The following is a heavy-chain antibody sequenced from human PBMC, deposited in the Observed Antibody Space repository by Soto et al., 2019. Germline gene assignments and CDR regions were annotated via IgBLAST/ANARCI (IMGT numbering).Heavy chain of an antibody. CDR2: IYPGDSDT. J-gene: IGHJ6*02. CDR1: GYSFSSYW. CDR3: ARRAYSSSWASGGMDV. V-gene: IGHV5-51*01. D-gene: IGHD6-13*01. Sequence: GESLKISCKASGYSFSSYWIGWVRQMPGKGLEWMGIIYPGDSDTRYSPSFQGQVTISADKSISTAYLQWSSLKASDTAMYYCARRAYSSSWASGGMDVWGQGTTVTV.